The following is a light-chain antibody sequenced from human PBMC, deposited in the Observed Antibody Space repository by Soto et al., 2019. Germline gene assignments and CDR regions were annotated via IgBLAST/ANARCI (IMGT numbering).Light chain of an antibody. J-gene: IGLJ1*01. CDR3: AAWDDSLSTYV. Sequence: QSVLTQPPSVSEAPRQRVTISCSGSSSNIGKNAVNWYQQLPGEAPRLLIYSNDLRPSRVSDRFSGSKSGTSASLAISGLQSEDEADYFCAAWDDSLSTYVFATGTKVTVL. CDR2: SND. V-gene: IGLV1-36*01. CDR1: SSNIGKNA.